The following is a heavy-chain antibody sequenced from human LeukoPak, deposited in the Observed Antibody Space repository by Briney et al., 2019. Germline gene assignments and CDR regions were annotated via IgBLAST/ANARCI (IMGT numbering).Heavy chain of an antibody. D-gene: IGHD6-19*01. CDR1: GGSISSYY. Sequence: SETLSLTCTVPGGSISSYYWNWIRQPPGKGLEWIGFVYYSGSTNYNPSLKSRVTMSIDTSKNQFSLKLSSVTAADTAVYYCASQRYSSGWYIDYWGQGTLVTVSS. CDR3: ASQRYSSGWYIDY. CDR2: VYYSGST. V-gene: IGHV4-59*01. J-gene: IGHJ4*02.